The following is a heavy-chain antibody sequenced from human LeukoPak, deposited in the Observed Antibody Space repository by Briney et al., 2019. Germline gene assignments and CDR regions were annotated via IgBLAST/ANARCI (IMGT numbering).Heavy chain of an antibody. V-gene: IGHV1-8*01. CDR1: GYTFTSFE. D-gene: IGHD1-26*01. CDR2: INPNSGNT. Sequence: ASVTVTCKASGYTFTSFEINWLRQPPGKGLEWMGWINPNSGNTGYGQKFQGRVTMSRDTPISTVYMELSSLGSEDTAMYYCARGVGVVGDYWGQGTLVTVSS. CDR3: ARGVGVVGDY. J-gene: IGHJ4*02.